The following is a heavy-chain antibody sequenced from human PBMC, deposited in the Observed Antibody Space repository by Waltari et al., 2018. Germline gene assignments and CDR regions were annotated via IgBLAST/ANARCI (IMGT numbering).Heavy chain of an antibody. CDR2: VDPEDGET. Sequence: EVQLVQSGAEVKKPGATVKISCKASGYTFTDYYMHWVQQAPGKGLEWMGRVDPEDGETIYAEKFQGRVTITADTSTDTAYMELSSLRSEDTAVYYCATAPYYDFWSGYDFDYWGREPWSPSPQ. J-gene: IGHJ4*02. D-gene: IGHD3-3*01. CDR3: ATAPYYDFWSGYDFDY. CDR1: GYTFTDYY. V-gene: IGHV1-69-2*01.